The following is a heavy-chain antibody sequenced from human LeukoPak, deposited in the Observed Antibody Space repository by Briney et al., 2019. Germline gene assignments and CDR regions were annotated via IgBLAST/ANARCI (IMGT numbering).Heavy chain of an antibody. J-gene: IGHJ4*02. CDR3: AGTLDDYDSSGYFLFDY. Sequence: GGSLRLSCAASGFTFSSYAMSWVRQAPGKGLEWVSAISGSGGSTHYADSVKGRFTISRDNSKNTLYLQMNSLRAEDTAVYYCAGTLDDYDSSGYFLFDYWGQGTLVTVSS. CDR1: GFTFSSYA. CDR2: ISGSGGST. D-gene: IGHD3-22*01. V-gene: IGHV3-23*01.